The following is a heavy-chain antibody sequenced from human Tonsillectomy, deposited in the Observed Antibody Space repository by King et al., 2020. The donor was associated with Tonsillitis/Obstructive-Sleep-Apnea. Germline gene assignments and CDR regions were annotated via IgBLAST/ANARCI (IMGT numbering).Heavy chain of an antibody. J-gene: IGHJ3*01. V-gene: IGHV4-31*03. D-gene: IGHD2-15*01. CDR1: GGSISSGAYY. Sequence: QLQESGPGLVKPSETLSLTCTVSGGSISSGAYYWNWIRQHPGKGLEWIGYVYYSGSTDYNPSLKSRVTISVDTSKNQFSLRLNFLTAADTAVYYCARSYSGGNHDGAFHVWGQGTVVIVSS. CDR2: VYYSGST. CDR3: ARSYSGGNHDGAFHV.